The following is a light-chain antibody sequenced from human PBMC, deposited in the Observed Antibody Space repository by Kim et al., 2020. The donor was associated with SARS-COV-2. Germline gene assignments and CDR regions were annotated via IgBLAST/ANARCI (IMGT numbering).Light chain of an antibody. J-gene: IGKJ4*01. Sequence: APGERSALSCRASQSVISSYLAWYQQKPGHAPRLLIYGASTRATGIPDRFSGSGSGTDFTLTISRLEPEDFAVYFCQQYVNSLLTFGGGTKVDIK. CDR1: QSVISSY. CDR2: GAS. V-gene: IGKV3-20*01. CDR3: QQYVNSLLT.